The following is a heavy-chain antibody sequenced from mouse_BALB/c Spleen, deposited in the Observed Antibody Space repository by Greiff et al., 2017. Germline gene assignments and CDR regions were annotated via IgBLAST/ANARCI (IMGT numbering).Heavy chain of an antibody. Sequence: DVHLVESGPGLVKPSQSLSLTCTVTGYSITSDYAWNWIRQFPGNKLEWMGYISYSGSTSYNPSLKSRISITRDTSKNQFFLQLNSVTTEDTATYYCARGGHYAWFAYWGQGTLVTVSA. J-gene: IGHJ3*01. CDR2: ISYSGST. CDR3: ARGGHYAWFAY. CDR1: GYSITSDYA. D-gene: IGHD1-1*02. V-gene: IGHV3-2*02.